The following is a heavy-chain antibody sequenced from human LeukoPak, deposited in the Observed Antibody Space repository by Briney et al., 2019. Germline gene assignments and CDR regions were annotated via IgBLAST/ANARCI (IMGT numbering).Heavy chain of an antibody. D-gene: IGHD3-22*01. CDR3: ARDPYDSSGYYGRYYYYMDV. V-gene: IGHV1-2*02. CDR2: INPNSGGT. J-gene: IGHJ6*03. CDR1: GYTFTGYY. Sequence: ASVKVSFKASGYTFTGYYMHWVRQAPGQGLEWMGWINPNSGGTNYAQKFQGRVTMTRDTSISTAYMELSRLRSDDTAVYYCARDPYDSSGYYGRYYYYMDVWGKGTTVTVSS.